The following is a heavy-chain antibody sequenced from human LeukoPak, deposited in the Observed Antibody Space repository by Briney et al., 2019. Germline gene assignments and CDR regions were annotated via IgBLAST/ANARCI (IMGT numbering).Heavy chain of an antibody. CDR1: GGSISSYY. J-gene: IGHJ4*02. V-gene: IGHV4-4*07. Sequence: SETLSLTCTVSGGSISSYYWSWIRQPAGKGLEWIGRIYTSGSTNYNPSLKSRVTMSVDTSKNQFSLKLSSVTAADTAVYHCARRLTYYDSSGYYDYWGQGTLVTVSS. CDR3: ARRLTYYDSSGYYDY. CDR2: IYTSGST. D-gene: IGHD3-22*01.